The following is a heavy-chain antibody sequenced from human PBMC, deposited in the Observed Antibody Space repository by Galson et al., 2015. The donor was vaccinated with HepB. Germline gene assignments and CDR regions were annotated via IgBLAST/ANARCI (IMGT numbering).Heavy chain of an antibody. Sequence: VSCKASGYTFTSYALNWVRQAPGHGLEWMGWINTNTGNPTYAQGFTGRFVFSLDTSVSTAYLQISSLKAEDTAVYYRAKPTNGSGSFQLPGVWGQGTTVTVSS. D-gene: IGHD3-10*01. J-gene: IGHJ6*02. V-gene: IGHV7-4-1*02. CDR3: AKPTNGSGSFQLPGV. CDR2: INTNTGNP. CDR1: GYTFTSYA.